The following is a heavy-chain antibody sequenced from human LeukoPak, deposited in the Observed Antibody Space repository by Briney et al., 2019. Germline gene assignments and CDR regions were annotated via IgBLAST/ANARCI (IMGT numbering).Heavy chain of an antibody. CDR2: INHSGST. CDR3: ARETGELPYYSDY. D-gene: IGHD3-10*01. Sequence: PSETLSLTCAVYGGSFSGYYWSWIRQPPGKGLEWIGEINHSGSTNYNPSLKSRVTISVDTSKNQFSLKLSSVTAADTAVYYCARETGELPYYSDYWGQGTLVTVSS. J-gene: IGHJ4*02. V-gene: IGHV4-34*01. CDR1: GGSFSGYY.